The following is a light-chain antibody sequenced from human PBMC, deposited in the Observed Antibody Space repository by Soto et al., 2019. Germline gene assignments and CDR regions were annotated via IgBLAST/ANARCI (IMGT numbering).Light chain of an antibody. Sequence: DIQMTQSPSTLSASVGDRVTITCRASQSISNWLAWYQQKPGNAPKLLISDASNLVSGVPSRFSGSGYGTEFTLTISSLQPDDFATYYCQQYNTYSPWTFGQGTKVDIK. CDR1: QSISNW. J-gene: IGKJ1*01. CDR2: DAS. CDR3: QQYNTYSPWT. V-gene: IGKV1-5*01.